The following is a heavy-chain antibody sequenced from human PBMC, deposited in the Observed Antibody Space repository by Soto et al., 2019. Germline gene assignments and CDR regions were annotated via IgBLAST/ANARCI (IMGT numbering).Heavy chain of an antibody. D-gene: IGHD5-12*01. V-gene: IGHV1-3*01. CDR3: ARDFSGDGYNSYSLDY. CDR2: INAGNGNT. CDR1: GYTFTSYA. Sequence: QVQLVQSGAEVKKPGASVKVSCKASGYTFTSYAMHWVRQAPGQRREWMGWINAGNGNTKYSQKFQGRVTITRNTSASTAYMELSSLRSEDTALYYCARDFSGDGYNSYSLDYWGQGTLVTVSS. J-gene: IGHJ4*02.